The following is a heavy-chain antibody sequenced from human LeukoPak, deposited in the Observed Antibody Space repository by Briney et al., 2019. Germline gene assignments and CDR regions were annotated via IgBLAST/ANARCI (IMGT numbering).Heavy chain of an antibody. D-gene: IGHD1-26*01. V-gene: IGHV1-69*13. J-gene: IGHJ3*02. Sequence: SVKVSCKASGGTFSSYAISWVRQAPGQGLEWMGGIIPIFGTANYAQKFQGRVTITADESTSTAYMELSSLRSEDTAVYYCARDYLSEWGAFDIWGQGTMVTVSS. CDR2: IIPIFGTA. CDR1: GGTFSSYA. CDR3: ARDYLSEWGAFDI.